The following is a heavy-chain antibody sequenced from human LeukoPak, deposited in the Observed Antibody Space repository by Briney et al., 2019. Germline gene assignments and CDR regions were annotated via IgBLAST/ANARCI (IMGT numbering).Heavy chain of an antibody. CDR1: GFAFSSYW. CDR3: ARLGGSFYTY. J-gene: IGHJ4*02. Sequence: GGSLRLSCVASGFAFSSYWMSWVRQAPGKGLEWVANIKQDGGEKYYVDSVKGRFTISRDNAKNSLFLQMNSLRVEDTAVYYCARLGGSFYTYWGQGTLVTVSS. V-gene: IGHV3-7*01. CDR2: IKQDGGEK. D-gene: IGHD1-26*01.